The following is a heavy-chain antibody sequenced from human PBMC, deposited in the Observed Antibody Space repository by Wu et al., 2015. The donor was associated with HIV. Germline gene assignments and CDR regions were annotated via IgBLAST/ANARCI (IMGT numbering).Heavy chain of an antibody. D-gene: IGHD4-17*01. Sequence: QVQLVQSGTEVKKPGSSVKVSCKTSGGSFSMNAISWVRQAPGQGLEWMGGIIPIYGKGTYAKKFQGRVTITADESTKTVYMEMRSLTSEDTAVHYCASGGDYLDNWGQGTLVIVSS. CDR1: GGSFSMNA. V-gene: IGHV1-69*12. CDR2: IIPIYGKG. CDR3: ASGGDYLDN. J-gene: IGHJ4*02.